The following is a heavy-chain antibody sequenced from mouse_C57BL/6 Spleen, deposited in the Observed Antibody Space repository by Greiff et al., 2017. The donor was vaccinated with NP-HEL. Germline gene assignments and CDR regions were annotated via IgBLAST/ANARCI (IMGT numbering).Heavy chain of an antibody. D-gene: IGHD2-4*01. J-gene: IGHJ4*01. V-gene: IGHV5-17*01. CDR1: GFTFSDYG. Sequence: EVQLVESGGGLVKPGGSLKLSCAASGFTFSDYGMHWVRQAPEKGLEWVAYISSGSSTIYYADTVKGRFTISRDNAKNTLFLQMTSLRSEDTAMYYCARVLSTMITHYAMDYWGQGTSVTVSS. CDR2: ISSGSSTI. CDR3: ARVLSTMITHYAMDY.